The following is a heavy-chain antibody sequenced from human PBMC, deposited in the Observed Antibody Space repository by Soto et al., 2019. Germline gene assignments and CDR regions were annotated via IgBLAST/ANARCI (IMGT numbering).Heavy chain of an antibody. Sequence: GGSLRLSCAASGFTFSSYAMSWVRQAPGKGLEWVSAISGSGGSTYYADSVKGRFTISRDNSKNTLYLQINSLRAEDTAVYYCAKRPAATVVTDAFDIWGQGTMVTVAS. D-gene: IGHD4-17*01. V-gene: IGHV3-23*01. CDR3: AKRPAATVVTDAFDI. CDR1: GFTFSSYA. J-gene: IGHJ3*02. CDR2: ISGSGGST.